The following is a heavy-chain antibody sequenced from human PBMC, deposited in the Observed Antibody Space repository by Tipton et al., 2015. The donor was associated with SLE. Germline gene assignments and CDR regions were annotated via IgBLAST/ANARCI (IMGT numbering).Heavy chain of an antibody. V-gene: IGHV4-4*07. CDR2: IYTSGST. D-gene: IGHD3-10*01. Sequence: TLSLTCTVSGGSISSYYWSWIRQPAGKGLEWIGRIYTSGSTNYNPSLKSRVTISVDTSKNQFSLKLSSVTAADTAVYYCARGVTMVRGVIPNWFDPWGQGTLVTVSS. J-gene: IGHJ5*02. CDR1: GGSISSYY. CDR3: ARGVTMVRGVIPNWFDP.